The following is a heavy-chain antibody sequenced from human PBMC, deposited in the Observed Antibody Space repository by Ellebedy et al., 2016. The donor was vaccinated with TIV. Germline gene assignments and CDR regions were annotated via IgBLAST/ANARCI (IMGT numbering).Heavy chain of an antibody. CDR3: AKDYYGSGSYYRGSFDY. V-gene: IGHV3-23*01. CDR2: ISASGGSS. Sequence: GGSLRLSCAASGFTFRSYAMSWVRQAPGKGLEWVSAISASGGSSYYADSMKGRFTISRDNSKNTLYLQMNSLRDEDTAVYYCAKDYYGSGSYYRGSFDYWGQGTLVTVSS. CDR1: GFTFRSYA. D-gene: IGHD3-10*01. J-gene: IGHJ4*02.